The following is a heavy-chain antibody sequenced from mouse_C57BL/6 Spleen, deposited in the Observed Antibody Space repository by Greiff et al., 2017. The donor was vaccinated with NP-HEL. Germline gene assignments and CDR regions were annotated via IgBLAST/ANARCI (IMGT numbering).Heavy chain of an antibody. J-gene: IGHJ4*01. CDR3: ARNPSIVYYGSSNAMDY. CDR1: GFSLTSYA. D-gene: IGHD1-1*01. Sequence: VKLQESGPGLVAPSQSLSITCTVSGFSLTSYAISWVRQPPGKGLEWLGVIWTGGGTNYNSALKSRLSISKDNSKSQVFLKMNSLQTDDTARYYCARNPSIVYYGSSNAMDYWGQGTSVTVSS. CDR2: IWTGGGT. V-gene: IGHV2-9-1*01.